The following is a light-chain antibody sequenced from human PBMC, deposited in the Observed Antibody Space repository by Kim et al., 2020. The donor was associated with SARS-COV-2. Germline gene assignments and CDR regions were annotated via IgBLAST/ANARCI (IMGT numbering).Light chain of an antibody. CDR1: QDINIY. Sequence: DFQMTQSPSSLSASVGDRVTITCQASQDINIYLNWYQQKPGKAPKVLIYDASKLQTGVPSRFSGGGSGTDFTFTISSLQPEDIATYYCQKYANLPLSFGGGTQVDIK. J-gene: IGKJ4*01. CDR2: DAS. CDR3: QKYANLPLS. V-gene: IGKV1-33*01.